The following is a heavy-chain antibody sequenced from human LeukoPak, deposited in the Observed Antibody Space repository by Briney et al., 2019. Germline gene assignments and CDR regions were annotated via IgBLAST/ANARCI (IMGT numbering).Heavy chain of an antibody. V-gene: IGHV1-2*02. CDR2: INPNSGGT. CDR1: GYTFTGYY. Sequence: ASVKVSCKASGYTFTGYYMHWVRQAPGQGLEWMGWINPNSGGTNYAQKFQGRVTMTRDTSISTAYMELSGLRSDGTAVYYCARSYHGSGNYYKLGYWGQGTLVTVSS. CDR3: ARSYHGSGNYYKLGY. D-gene: IGHD3-10*01. J-gene: IGHJ4*02.